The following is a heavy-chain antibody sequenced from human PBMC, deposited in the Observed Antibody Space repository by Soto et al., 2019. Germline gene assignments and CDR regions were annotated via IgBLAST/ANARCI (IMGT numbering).Heavy chain of an antibody. CDR3: ARGPITIFGVARYYFDY. J-gene: IGHJ4*02. CDR1: GGSISSGGYY. V-gene: IGHV4-31*03. Sequence: SETLSLTCTVSGGSISSGGYYWSWIRQHPGKGLEWIGYIYYSGSTYYNPSLKSRVTISVDTSKNQFSLKLSSVTAADTAVYYCARGPITIFGVARYYFDYWGQGTLVTVCS. D-gene: IGHD3-3*01. CDR2: IYYSGST.